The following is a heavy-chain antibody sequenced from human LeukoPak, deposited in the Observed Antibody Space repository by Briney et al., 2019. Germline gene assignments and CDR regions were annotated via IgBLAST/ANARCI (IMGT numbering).Heavy chain of an antibody. CDR2: IWYDGSNK. J-gene: IGHJ6*03. Sequence: GGSLRLSCAASGFTFSSYGMHWVRQAPGKGLEWVAVIWYDGSNKYYADSVKGRFTISRDNSKNTLYLQMNSLRAEDTAVYYCARDCGSSCSSTSPSYYYMDVWGKGTTVTVSS. D-gene: IGHD2-2*01. CDR1: GFTFSSYG. V-gene: IGHV3-33*01. CDR3: ARDCGSSCSSTSPSYYYMDV.